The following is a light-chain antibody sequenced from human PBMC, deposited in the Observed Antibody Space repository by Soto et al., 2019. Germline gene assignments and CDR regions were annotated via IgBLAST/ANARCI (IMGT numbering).Light chain of an antibody. J-gene: IGKJ3*01. Sequence: DIVMTQSPDSLAVSLGETATINCKSSQSILSSSNNKNYLAWYQQKPGQPPKLVIYWASTRESGVPDRFSGSGSGTDFTLTISSLQAEDVAVYYCHQYYSTPNSFGPGTKVDIK. V-gene: IGKV4-1*01. CDR1: QSILSSSNNKNY. CDR3: HQYYSTPNS. CDR2: WAS.